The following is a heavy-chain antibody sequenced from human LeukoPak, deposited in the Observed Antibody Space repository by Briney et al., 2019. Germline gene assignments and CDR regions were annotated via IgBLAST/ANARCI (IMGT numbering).Heavy chain of an antibody. D-gene: IGHD5-18*01. CDR2: VSYDGSNK. CDR3: AKWFGSSYGYLDY. V-gene: IGHV3-30*18. CDR1: GFTFSSYG. J-gene: IGHJ4*02. Sequence: PGRSLRLSCAASGFTFSSYGMHWVRQAPGKGLEWVAVVSYDGSNKYYADSVKGRFTISRDNSKNTLYLQMNSLRAEDTAVYYYAKWFGSSYGYLDYWGQGTLVTVSS.